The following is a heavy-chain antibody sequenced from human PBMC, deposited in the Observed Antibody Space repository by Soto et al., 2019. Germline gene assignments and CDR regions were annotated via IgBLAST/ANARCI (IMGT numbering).Heavy chain of an antibody. D-gene: IGHD6-13*01. CDR3: ARLRYSSSWLAYSGMDV. CDR2: ISAYNGNT. J-gene: IGHJ6*02. Sequence: QVQLVQSGAEVKKPGASVKVSCKASGYTFTSYGISWVRQAPGQGLEWMGWISAYNGNTNYAQKLQGRVTMTTDTSTSTDYMELRSLRSDDTAVYYCARLRYSSSWLAYSGMDVWGQGTTLTVSS. CDR1: GYTFTSYG. V-gene: IGHV1-18*04.